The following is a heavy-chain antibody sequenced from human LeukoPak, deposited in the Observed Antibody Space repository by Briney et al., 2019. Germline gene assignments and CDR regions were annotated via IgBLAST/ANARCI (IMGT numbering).Heavy chain of an antibody. J-gene: IGHJ4*02. D-gene: IGHD3-22*01. CDR1: GGSFSGYY. V-gene: IGHV4-34*01. Sequence: SETLSLTCAVYGGSFSGYYWSWIRQPPGKGLEWIGEINHSGSTNYNPSLKSRVTISVDTSKKQFSLKLSSVTAADTAVYYCVTYYFDSSDPKKNYWGQGTLVTVSS. CDR3: VTYYFDSSDPKKNY. CDR2: INHSGST.